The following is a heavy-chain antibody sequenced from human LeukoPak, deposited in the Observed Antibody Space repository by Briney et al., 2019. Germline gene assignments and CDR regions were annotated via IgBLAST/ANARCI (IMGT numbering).Heavy chain of an antibody. Sequence: GGSLRLSCAVSGFTVSNAWMSWVRQAPGKGLEWVGRIKMKSDGGTTAYAAPVEGRFVISRDDSKNTLYLQMNSLKAEDTAVYYCTTIADFWSGKSFDHWGQGTLVTVSS. CDR2: IKMKSDGGTT. D-gene: IGHD3-3*01. J-gene: IGHJ4*02. V-gene: IGHV3-15*01. CDR1: GFTVSNAW. CDR3: TTIADFWSGKSFDH.